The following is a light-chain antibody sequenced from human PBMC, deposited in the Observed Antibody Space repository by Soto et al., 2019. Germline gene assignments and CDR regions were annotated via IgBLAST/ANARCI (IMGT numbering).Light chain of an antibody. J-gene: IGKJ4*01. CDR3: QQYYSTLT. CDR2: WAS. CDR1: QSVLYSSNNKNY. V-gene: IGKV4-1*01. Sequence: DIVMTQSPDSLAVSLGERATINCKSSQSVLYSSNNKNYLAWYQQKPGQPPKLLIYWASTRESGVPGRFSGSGSGTDFTLTISSLQAEDVAVYYCQQYYSTLTFGGGTKVDIK.